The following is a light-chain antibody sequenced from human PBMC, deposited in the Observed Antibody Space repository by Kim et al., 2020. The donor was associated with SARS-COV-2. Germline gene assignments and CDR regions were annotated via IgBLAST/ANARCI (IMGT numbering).Light chain of an antibody. CDR2: AAS. V-gene: IGKV1-6*01. CDR1: KDIGSD. Sequence: ASGRDRVTITGRASKDIGSDLGWYQNMPGKAPRLLIYAASSLQSGVPTRFSGSGSGTDFTLTISGLQPEDFTTYYCLQDYDYPYTFGQGTKLEI. J-gene: IGKJ2*01. CDR3: LQDYDYPYT.